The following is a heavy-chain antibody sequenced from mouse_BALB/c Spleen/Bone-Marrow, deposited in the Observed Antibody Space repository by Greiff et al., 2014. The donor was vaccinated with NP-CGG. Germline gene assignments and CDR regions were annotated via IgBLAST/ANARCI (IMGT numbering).Heavy chain of an antibody. CDR2: IRNNGST. CDR1: GYSINRGYA. CDR3: ARGGYDYGYAMDY. D-gene: IGHD2-4*01. J-gene: IGHJ4*01. V-gene: IGHV3-2*02. Sequence: VKLKEAGPGLGKPSQSLSLTCPVPGYSINRGYAWDWVRPFPGKKLEWMGYIRNNGSTSYNPSLKSRISITRDTSKNQFFLQLNSVTTEDTATYYCARGGYDYGYAMDYWGQGTLVTVSS.